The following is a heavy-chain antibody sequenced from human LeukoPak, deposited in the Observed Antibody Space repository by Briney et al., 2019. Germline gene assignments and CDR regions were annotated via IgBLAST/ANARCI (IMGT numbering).Heavy chain of an antibody. CDR3: ARGVGYCSGGRCPFDY. CDR1: GYSISSGYY. D-gene: IGHD2-15*01. V-gene: IGHV4-38-2*02. CDR2: IYHSGST. J-gene: IGHJ4*01. Sequence: KASETLSLTCTVSGYSISSGYYWGWIRQPPGKGLEWIGSIYHSGSTYYNPSLKSRVTISVDTSKNQFSLKVISVTAADTAVYYCARGVGYCSGGRCPFDYWGRGTQVTVSS.